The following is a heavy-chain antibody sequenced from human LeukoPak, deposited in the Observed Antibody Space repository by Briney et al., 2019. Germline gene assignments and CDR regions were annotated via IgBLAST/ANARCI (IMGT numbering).Heavy chain of an antibody. D-gene: IGHD5-18*01. V-gene: IGHV1-18*01. Sequence: ASVKVSCKASGYTFTSYGISWVRQAPGQGLEWVGWISAYNGNTNYAQKLQGRVTMTTDTSTSTAYMELRSLRSDDTAVYYCARFEDTAIPGGLDYWGQGTLVTVSS. CDR3: ARFEDTAIPGGLDY. J-gene: IGHJ4*02. CDR2: ISAYNGNT. CDR1: GYTFTSYG.